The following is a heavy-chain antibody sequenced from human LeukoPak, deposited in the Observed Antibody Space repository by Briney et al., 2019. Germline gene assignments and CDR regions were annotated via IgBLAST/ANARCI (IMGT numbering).Heavy chain of an antibody. J-gene: IGHJ4*02. CDR1: GGSISSSSYY. V-gene: IGHV4-39*07. Sequence: PSETLSLTCTVSGGSISSSSYYWGWIRQPPGKGLEWIGSIYYSGSTYYNPSLKSRVTISVDTSKNQFSLKLSSVTAADTAVYYCAREIRPMVRGVRVVWYFDYWGQGTLVTVSS. D-gene: IGHD3-10*01. CDR3: AREIRPMVRGVRVVWYFDY. CDR2: IYYSGST.